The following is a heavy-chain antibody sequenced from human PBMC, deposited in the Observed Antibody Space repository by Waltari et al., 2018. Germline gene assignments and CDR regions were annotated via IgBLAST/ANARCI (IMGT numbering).Heavy chain of an antibody. CDR3: STWLRAHFDY. CDR2: ISDPATGNT. J-gene: IGHJ4*02. Sequence: EVQLLESGGAVVQPGGSLRLSCAASGFTFSSYTLIWVRQAPGKGLEWVSTISDPATGNTHYADSVKGRFTISRDDSRNTVYLQMNGLIAEDTAVYYCSTWLRAHFDYWGQGTPVTVSS. CDR1: GFTFSSYT. V-gene: IGHV3-23*01. D-gene: IGHD5-12*01.